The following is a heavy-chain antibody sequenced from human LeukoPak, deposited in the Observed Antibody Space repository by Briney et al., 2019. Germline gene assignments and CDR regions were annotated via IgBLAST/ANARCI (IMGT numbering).Heavy chain of an antibody. Sequence: KTSETLSLTCTVSGGSISSYYWSWIRQPPGKGLEWIGYIYYSGGPKYNPPLKSRVTISVDTSKNQFSLKLSSVTAADTAVYYCARRSYSASYYLDYWAQGTLVTVSS. V-gene: IGHV4-59*01. CDR1: GGSISSYY. D-gene: IGHD1-26*01. CDR3: ARRSYSASYYLDY. J-gene: IGHJ4*02. CDR2: IYYSGGP.